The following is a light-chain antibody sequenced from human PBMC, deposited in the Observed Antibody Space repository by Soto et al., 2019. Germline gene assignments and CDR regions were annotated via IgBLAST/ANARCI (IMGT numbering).Light chain of an antibody. CDR3: QQYNSYWT. V-gene: IGKV1-5*01. Sequence: DIQMTQSPSTLSASVGDRVTITSRAIQSISSWLAWYQQKPGKAPKLLSYDASRLESGVPSRFSGRGSGTEFTLTISSLQPDVFSTYYCQQYNSYWTFGQGTKVEIK. CDR1: QSISSW. J-gene: IGKJ1*01. CDR2: DAS.